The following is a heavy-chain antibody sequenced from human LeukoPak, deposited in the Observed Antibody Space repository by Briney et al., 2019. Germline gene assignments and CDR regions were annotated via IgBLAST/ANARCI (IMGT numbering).Heavy chain of an antibody. CDR2: IYYSGST. Sequence: SETLSLTCTVSGGSISSYYWSWIRQPPGKGLEWIGSIYYSGSTYYNPSLKRRVTISVDKSKNKFSLKLSSVTAVDTAVYYCARHRYSSGWRVFDYWGQGTLVTVSS. D-gene: IGHD6-19*01. V-gene: IGHV4-59*05. CDR3: ARHRYSSGWRVFDY. J-gene: IGHJ4*02. CDR1: GGSISSYY.